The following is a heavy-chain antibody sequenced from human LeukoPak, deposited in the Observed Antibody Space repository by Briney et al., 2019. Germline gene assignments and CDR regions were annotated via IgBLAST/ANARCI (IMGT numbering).Heavy chain of an antibody. D-gene: IGHD4-17*01. CDR1: GFTFSAYA. Sequence: GGTLRLSCTASGFTFSAYAMMWVRKAPGKGPEWVSAIRGGGTSEFYADSVKGRFRISRDNSKDTLFLQMNSLRAEDTAVYYCARDPNGDYIGAFDMWGPGTMVTVSS. V-gene: IGHV3-23*01. CDR2: IRGGGTSE. J-gene: IGHJ3*02. CDR3: ARDPNGDYIGAFDM.